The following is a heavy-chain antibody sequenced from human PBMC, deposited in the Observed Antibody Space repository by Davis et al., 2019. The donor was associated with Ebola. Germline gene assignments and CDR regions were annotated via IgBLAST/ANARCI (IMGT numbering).Heavy chain of an antibody. CDR3: ARVRANSYIDY. J-gene: IGHJ4*02. V-gene: IGHV3-48*04. Sequence: PGGSLRLSCVASGFTVSSNHMSWVRQAPGKGLQWVSYISSSSVPIYYADSVRGRFTVARDNAKKSVYLQMNSLGADATALYYCARVRANSYIDYWGRGTLVTVSS. CDR1: GFTVSSNH. CDR2: ISSSSVPI.